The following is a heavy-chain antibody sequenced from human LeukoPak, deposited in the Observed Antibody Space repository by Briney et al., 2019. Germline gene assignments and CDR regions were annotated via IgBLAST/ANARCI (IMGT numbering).Heavy chain of an antibody. Sequence: PSETLSLTCTVSGGSISSYYWSWIRQPPGKGLEWIGYIYYSGSTNYNFSLKSRVTISVDTSKNQFSLKLSSVTAADTAVYYCARQTYYYDSSGYPDYWGQGTLVTVSS. J-gene: IGHJ4*02. CDR1: GGSISSYY. D-gene: IGHD3-22*01. CDR3: ARQTYYYDSSGYPDY. CDR2: IYYSGST. V-gene: IGHV4-59*01.